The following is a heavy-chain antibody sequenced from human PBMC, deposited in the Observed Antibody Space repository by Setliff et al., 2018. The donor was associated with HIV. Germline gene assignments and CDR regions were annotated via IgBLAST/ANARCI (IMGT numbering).Heavy chain of an antibody. J-gene: IGHJ6*03. CDR2: IYSSGTK. CDR3: ARGFCSGGFCHPNFYHYMDV. Sequence: ASETLSLPCTFSGVTSGDYYWTWIRQHPVKGLEWIGYIYSSGTKYYNPSLKSRLAISLDTSKNQFSLNLKSVTAADAAVYYCARGFCSGGFCHPNFYHYMDVWGKGTTVTVSS. CDR1: GVTSGDYY. V-gene: IGHV4-31*03. D-gene: IGHD2-15*01.